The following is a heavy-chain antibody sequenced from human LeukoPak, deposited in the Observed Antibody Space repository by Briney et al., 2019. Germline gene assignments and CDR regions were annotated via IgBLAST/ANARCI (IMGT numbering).Heavy chain of an antibody. V-gene: IGHV3-30-3*01. CDR1: GFSFSSYA. CDR3: ARGYYDSSARFDP. D-gene: IGHD3-22*01. Sequence: GGSLRLSCAASGFSFSSYAMHWVRQAPDKGLKWVAVISYDGSNKYYADSVKGRFTISRDNFKNTLYLQMNSLRAEDTAVYYCARGYYDSSARFDPWGQGTLVTVSS. CDR2: ISYDGSNK. J-gene: IGHJ5*02.